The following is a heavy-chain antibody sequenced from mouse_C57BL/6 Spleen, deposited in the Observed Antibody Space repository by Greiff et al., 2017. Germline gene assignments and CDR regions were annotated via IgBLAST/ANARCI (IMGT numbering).Heavy chain of an antibody. CDR2: IDPSDSYT. Sequence: QVQLQQPGAELVMPGASVKLSCKASGYTFTSYWMHWVKQRPGQGLEWIGEIDPSDSYTNYNQKFKGKSTLTVDKSSSTAYMQLSSLTSEDSAVYYCARNEFNYYGSKGAMDYWGQGTSVTVSS. J-gene: IGHJ4*01. V-gene: IGHV1-69*01. CDR3: ARNEFNYYGSKGAMDY. D-gene: IGHD1-1*01. CDR1: GYTFTSYW.